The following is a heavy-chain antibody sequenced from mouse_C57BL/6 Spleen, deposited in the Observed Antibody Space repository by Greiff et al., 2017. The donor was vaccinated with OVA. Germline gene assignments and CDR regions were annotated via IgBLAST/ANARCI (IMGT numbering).Heavy chain of an antibody. J-gene: IGHJ3*01. CDR3: ARPYGYDPY. Sequence: QFQLQQSGPELVRPGVSVKISCKGSGYTFTDYAMHWVKQSHAKSLEWIGVISTYYGDASYNQKLKDKATMTVDKSSSTAYMELARLTSEDSAVYYCARPYGYDPYWGQGTLVTVSA. CDR2: ISTYYGDA. CDR1: GYTFTDYA. V-gene: IGHV1-67*01. D-gene: IGHD2-2*01.